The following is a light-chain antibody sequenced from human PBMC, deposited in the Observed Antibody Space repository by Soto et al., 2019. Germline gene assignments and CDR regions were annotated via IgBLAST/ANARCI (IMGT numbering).Light chain of an antibody. CDR1: SSNIGSHT. V-gene: IGLV1-44*01. Sequence: QSVLTQPHSASGTPGQTIAISCSGGSSNIGSHTVNWDQQLPGTAPRLLIYSNTQRPSGVPDRFSGSKSGTSASLAISGLQSEYEGDYYCAAWDDSLKGVVFGGGTKLTVL. CDR3: AAWDDSLKGVV. CDR2: SNT. J-gene: IGLJ2*01.